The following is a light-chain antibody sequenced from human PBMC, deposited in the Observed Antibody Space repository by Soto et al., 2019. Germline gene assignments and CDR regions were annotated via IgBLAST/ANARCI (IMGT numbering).Light chain of an antibody. CDR2: WAS. V-gene: IGKV4-1*01. CDR1: QSVLYISNNKNY. CDR3: QQYYSTPWA. Sequence: IVMTQSPDSLAVSLGERATINCKSSQSVLYISNNKNYLAWYQQKPGQPPKLLIYWASTRESGVPDRFSGSGSGTDFTLTISSLQAEDVAVYYCQQYYSTPWAFGQGTKVDIK. J-gene: IGKJ1*01.